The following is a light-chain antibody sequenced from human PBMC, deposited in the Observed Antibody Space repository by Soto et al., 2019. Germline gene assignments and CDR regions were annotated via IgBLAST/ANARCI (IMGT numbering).Light chain of an antibody. CDR3: QHGYSTPLT. J-gene: IGKJ4*01. V-gene: IGKV1-39*01. CDR1: QSISTY. Sequence: DIQMTQSPSSLSASVGDRVTITCRASQSISTYLHWYQQKPGKAPNLLTYAASTLQSGVPSRFSGSGSGTDFTITISSLQPEDFATYFCQHGYSTPLTFGGATKVDIK. CDR2: AAS.